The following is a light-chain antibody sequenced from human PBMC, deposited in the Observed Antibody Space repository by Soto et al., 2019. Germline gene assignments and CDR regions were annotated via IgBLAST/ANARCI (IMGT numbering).Light chain of an antibody. CDR1: QSVSDSF. CDR3: QHYKA. CDR2: GAS. V-gene: IGKV3-20*01. Sequence: EIVLTQSPGTLSLSPRERATLSCRASQSVSDSFIAWYQQRPGQAPRLLIYGASQRATGIPDRFSGSGSGTHFTLTINRLEPEDFAVYYCQHYKAFGGGTKVEIK. J-gene: IGKJ4*01.